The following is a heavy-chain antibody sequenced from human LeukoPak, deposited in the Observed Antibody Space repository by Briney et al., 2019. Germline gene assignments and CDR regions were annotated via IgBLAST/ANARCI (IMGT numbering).Heavy chain of an antibody. CDR1: GDSDSSNSVT. CDR3: ARRLTQYDCFDP. Sequence: SQTLSLTCAISGDSDSSNSVTWNWIRQSPSRGLECLGRTYYRSTRYNDYAVYVRGRITVNPDTSKKQFSQHLNSVTPEDTAVYYCARRLTQYDCFDPWGQGILVTVSS. CDR2: TYYRSTRYN. V-gene: IGHV6-1*01. J-gene: IGHJ5*02. D-gene: IGHD2-2*01.